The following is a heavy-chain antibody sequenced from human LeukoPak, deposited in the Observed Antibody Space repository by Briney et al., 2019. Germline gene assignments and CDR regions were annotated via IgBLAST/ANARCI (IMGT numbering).Heavy chain of an antibody. D-gene: IGHD1-14*01. CDR1: GGSISSGDYY. J-gene: IGHJ4*02. CDR2: IYYSGST. V-gene: IGHV4-30-4*08. CDR3: ARDRKPFGSRIDY. Sequence: PSETLSLTCTVSGGSISSGDYYWSWIRQPPGKGLEWIGYIYYSGSTYYNPSLKSRVTISVDTSKNQFSLKLSSVTAADTAVYYCARDRKPFGSRIDYWGQGTLVTVSS.